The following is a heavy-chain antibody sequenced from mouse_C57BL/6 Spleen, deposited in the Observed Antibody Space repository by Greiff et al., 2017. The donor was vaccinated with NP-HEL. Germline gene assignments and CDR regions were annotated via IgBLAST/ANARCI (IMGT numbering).Heavy chain of an antibody. CDR3: ARGYDCASMDY. J-gene: IGHJ4*01. D-gene: IGHD2-4*01. CDR2: IDPSDRYT. V-gene: IGHV1-69*01. CDR1: GFTFTSYW. Sequence: QVQLQQPGAELVMPGASVKLSCKASGFTFTSYWMHWVKQRPGQGLEWLGEIDPSDRYTNYYQTFSGKSTLTVDKSSSTAYMQLSSLTSEDSAVYYCARGYDCASMDYWGQGTSVTVSS.